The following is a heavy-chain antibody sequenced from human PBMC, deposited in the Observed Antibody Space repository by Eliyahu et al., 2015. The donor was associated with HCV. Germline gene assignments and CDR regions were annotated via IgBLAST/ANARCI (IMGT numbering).Heavy chain of an antibody. CDR2: ISAYNGNT. V-gene: IGHV1-18*01. D-gene: IGHD5-24*01. CDR1: GYTFTSYG. Sequence: QVQLVQSGAEVKKPGASVKVSCKASGYTFTSYGISWVRQAPGQGLEWMGWISAYNGNTIYAQKLQGRVTMTTXTSTSTAYMELRSLRSDDTAVYYCARHPPRDGYNYVPFDYWGQGTLVTVSS. J-gene: IGHJ4*02. CDR3: ARHPPRDGYNYVPFDY.